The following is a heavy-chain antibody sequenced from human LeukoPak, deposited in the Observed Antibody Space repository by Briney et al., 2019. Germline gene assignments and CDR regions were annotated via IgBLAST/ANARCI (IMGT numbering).Heavy chain of an antibody. CDR2: IYHSGST. CDR3: ASQGFGRGVAFDI. Sequence: PSETLSLTCTVSGYSISSGYYWGWIRQPPGKGLEWIGSIYHSGSTYYNPSLKSRVTISVDTSKNQFSLKLSSVTAADTAVYYCASQGFGRGVAFDIWGHGTMVTVSS. CDR1: GYSISSGYY. V-gene: IGHV4-38-2*02. J-gene: IGHJ3*02. D-gene: IGHD3-10*01.